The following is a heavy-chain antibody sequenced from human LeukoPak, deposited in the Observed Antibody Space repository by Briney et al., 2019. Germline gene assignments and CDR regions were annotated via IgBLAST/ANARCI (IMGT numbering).Heavy chain of an antibody. CDR1: GFSFGSYW. Sequence: GGSLRLSCAASGFSFGSYWMTWVRQAPGKGLEWVSYISSSGSTIYYADSVKGRFTISRDNAKNSLYLQMNSLRAEDTAVYYCASLSPAVAGYFDYWGQGTLVTVSS. D-gene: IGHD6-19*01. J-gene: IGHJ4*02. CDR3: ASLSPAVAGYFDY. V-gene: IGHV3-48*04. CDR2: ISSSGSTI.